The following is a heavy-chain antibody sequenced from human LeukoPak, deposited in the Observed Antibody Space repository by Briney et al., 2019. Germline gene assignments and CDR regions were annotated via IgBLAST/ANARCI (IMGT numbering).Heavy chain of an antibody. Sequence: GGSLRLSCAASGFTFSSYSMNWVRQAPGKGLEWISYISSSSTTIYYADSVKGRFTISRDNSKNTLYLQMNSLRAEDTAVYYCAKDSFYDFWSGHWDYYYMDVWGKGTTVTVSS. V-gene: IGHV3-48*01. J-gene: IGHJ6*03. D-gene: IGHD3-3*01. CDR1: GFTFSSYS. CDR2: ISSSSTTI. CDR3: AKDSFYDFWSGHWDYYYMDV.